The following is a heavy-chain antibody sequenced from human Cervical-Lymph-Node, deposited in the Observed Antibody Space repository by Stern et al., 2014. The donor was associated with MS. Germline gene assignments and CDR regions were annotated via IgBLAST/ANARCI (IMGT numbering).Heavy chain of an antibody. CDR3: VLPSTVTTAAFDV. CDR1: GGTFSTFS. D-gene: IGHD4-11*01. V-gene: IGHV1-69*06. CDR2: VIPIFDTP. J-gene: IGHJ3*01. Sequence: QVQLMQSGAEVKKPWSSVKVSCKASGGTFSTFSINWVRQVPGQRLEWMGGVIPIFDTPNFAQKYHGRVTITADSSTRTASMHLNSLRFDDTAVYYCVLPSTVTTAAFDVWGRGTMVTVSS.